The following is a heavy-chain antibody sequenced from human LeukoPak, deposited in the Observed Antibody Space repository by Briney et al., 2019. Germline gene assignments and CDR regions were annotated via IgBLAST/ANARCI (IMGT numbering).Heavy chain of an antibody. CDR2: NRYDGSNK. CDR1: AFTFSSYG. J-gene: IGHJ4*02. D-gene: IGHD1-26*01. Sequence: LAGGSLRLSCAASAFTFSSYGMHWVRQAPGKGLEWVAFNRYDGSNKYYADSVKGRFTISRDNSKNTLYLQMNSLRAEDTAVYYCAKRRSSSGSYRMLFDYWGQGTLVTVSS. V-gene: IGHV3-30*02. CDR3: AKRRSSSGSYRMLFDY.